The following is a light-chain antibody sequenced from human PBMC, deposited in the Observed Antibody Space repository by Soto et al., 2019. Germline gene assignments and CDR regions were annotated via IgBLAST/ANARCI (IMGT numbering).Light chain of an antibody. V-gene: IGLV3-21*02. CDR1: NIGSKS. CDR3: QVWDSSSDHWV. CDR2: NDG. J-gene: IGLJ3*02. Sequence: VLTQPPSVSVAPGQTARITCGGNNIGSKSVHWYQQKPGQAPILVVYNDGDRPSGIPERFSGSKSGNTATLTISRVEAGDEADYYCQVWDSSSDHWVFGGGTKVTVL.